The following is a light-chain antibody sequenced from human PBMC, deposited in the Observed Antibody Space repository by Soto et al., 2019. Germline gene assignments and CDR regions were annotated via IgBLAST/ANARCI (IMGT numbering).Light chain of an antibody. CDR3: SSYAGSNNFGV. V-gene: IGLV2-8*01. CDR2: EVS. J-gene: IGLJ1*01. Sequence: QSVLTQPPSASGSPGQSVTISCTGTSSDVGGYNYVSWYQQHPGKAPKLMIYEVSKRPSGVPHRFSGSKSGNTASLTVSGLQAEDEADYYCSSYAGSNNFGVFGTGTKVTVL. CDR1: SSDVGGYNY.